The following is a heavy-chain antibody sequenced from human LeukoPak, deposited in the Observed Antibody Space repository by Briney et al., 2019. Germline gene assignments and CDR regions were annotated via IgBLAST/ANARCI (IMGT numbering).Heavy chain of an antibody. CDR2: IYDSGNT. CDR1: GDSVSTTDYY. V-gene: IGHV4-30-4*01. CDR3: ARVGYCSSASCYSPGAFDI. J-gene: IGHJ3*02. Sequence: SQTLPLTCTVSGDSVSTTDYYWPWIRQPPGRGLEWIGYIYDSGNTYYNPPLKSRVTISVDTSNNQVSLKLRSVTAADTAVYYCARVGYCSSASCYSPGAFDIWGQGTMVTVFS. D-gene: IGHD2-2*01.